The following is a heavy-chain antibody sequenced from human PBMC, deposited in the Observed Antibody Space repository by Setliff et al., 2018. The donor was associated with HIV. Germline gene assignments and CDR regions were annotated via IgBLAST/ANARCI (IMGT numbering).Heavy chain of an antibody. CDR1: GGSITSSSFY. V-gene: IGHV4-39*07. CDR3: AREDSLVLVPAIVRGDGFDV. CDR2: VYYTGKT. J-gene: IGHJ3*01. D-gene: IGHD3-10*01. Sequence: SETLSLTCTVSGGSITSSSFYWAWIRQSPGKGLEWIGSVYYTGKTKYNPSLESRLTMSMDASESQFSLTLSSVTAADTAMYYCAREDSLVLVPAIVRGDGFDVWGQGTMVTVSS.